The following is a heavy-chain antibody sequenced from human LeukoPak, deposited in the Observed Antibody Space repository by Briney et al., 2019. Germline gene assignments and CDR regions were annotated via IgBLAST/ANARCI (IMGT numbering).Heavy chain of an antibody. CDR1: GFTFSSYS. D-gene: IGHD2/OR15-2a*01. J-gene: IGHJ4*02. V-gene: IGHV3-21*01. CDR3: ARERTTIVSGTTIGAH. CDR2: ISSSSSYI. Sequence: GGSLRLSCAASGFTFSSYSMNWVRQAPGKGLEWVSSISSSSSYIYYADSVKGRFTISRDNAKNSLFLQMNSLTADDTAVYYCARERTTIVSGTTIGAHWGQGTLVTVSS.